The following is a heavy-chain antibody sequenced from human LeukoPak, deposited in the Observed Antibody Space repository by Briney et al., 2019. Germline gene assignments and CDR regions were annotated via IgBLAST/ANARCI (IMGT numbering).Heavy chain of an antibody. CDR3: GYGVYPY. V-gene: IGHV3-48*01. CDR1: GFAVNTYD. CDR2: FGISGTI. J-gene: IGHJ4*02. Sequence: GGSLRLSCAASGFAVNTYDMHWVRQAPGEGPQWIAYFGISGTIYYADSVRGRFTISRDSAKNSLYLQMNGLRVDGTAIYYAGYGVYPYWGQGTPVTVSS. D-gene: IGHD5/OR15-5a*01.